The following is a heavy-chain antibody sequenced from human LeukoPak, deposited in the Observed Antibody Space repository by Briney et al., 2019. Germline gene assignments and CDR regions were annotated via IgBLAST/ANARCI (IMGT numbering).Heavy chain of an antibody. Sequence: SETLSLTCAVSGYSISSGYYWGWIRQPPGKGLEWIGSIYYSGSTYYNPPLTSRVTISVYTSKNQFSLKLSSVTAADTAVYYCARRTTSGVDAFDIWGQGTMVTVSS. CDR2: IYYSGST. D-gene: IGHD1-1*01. CDR3: ARRTTSGVDAFDI. V-gene: IGHV4-38-2*01. J-gene: IGHJ3*02. CDR1: GYSISSGYY.